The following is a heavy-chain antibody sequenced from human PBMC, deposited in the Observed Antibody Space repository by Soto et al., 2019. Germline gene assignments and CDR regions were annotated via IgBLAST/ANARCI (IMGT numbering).Heavy chain of an antibody. J-gene: IGHJ4*02. CDR2: IWYDGSNK. V-gene: IGHV3-33*01. D-gene: IGHD5-12*01. Sequence: QVQLVESGGGVVQPGRSLRLSCAASGFTFSSYGMHWVRQAPGKGLEWVAVIWYDGSNKYYAESVRGRFTISRDNSKNTPYLQMNSLRAEDTAVYYCAREGKDIVATIRPYYFDYWGQGTLVTVSS. CDR1: GFTFSSYG. CDR3: AREGKDIVATIRPYYFDY.